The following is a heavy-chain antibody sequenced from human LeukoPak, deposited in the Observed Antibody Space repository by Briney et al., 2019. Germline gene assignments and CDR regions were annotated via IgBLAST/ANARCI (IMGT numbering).Heavy chain of an antibody. CDR1: GFTFSSYW. V-gene: IGHV3-7*01. D-gene: IGHD5-18*01. Sequence: GGSLRLSCAASGFTFSSYWMSWVRQAPGKGLEWVANIKQDGSEKYYVDSVKGRFTISRDNAKNSLYLQMNSLRAEDTAVYYCARESGYSYGGGVDYWGQGTLVTVSS. CDR3: ARESGYSYGGGVDY. J-gene: IGHJ4*02. CDR2: IKQDGSEK.